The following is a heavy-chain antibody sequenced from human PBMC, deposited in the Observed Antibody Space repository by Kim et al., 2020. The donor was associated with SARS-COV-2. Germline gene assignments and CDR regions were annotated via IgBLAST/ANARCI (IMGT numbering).Heavy chain of an antibody. CDR1: GFTFSSYW. Sequence: GGSLRLSCAASGFTFSSYWMHWVRQAPGKGLVWVSRINSDGSTTSYADSVKGRFTISRDNAKNTLYLQMNSLRAEDTAVYYCARGAPYNWNDYWGQGTLVTVSS. CDR2: INSDGSTT. CDR3: ARGAPYNWNDY. V-gene: IGHV3-74*01. J-gene: IGHJ4*02. D-gene: IGHD1-1*01.